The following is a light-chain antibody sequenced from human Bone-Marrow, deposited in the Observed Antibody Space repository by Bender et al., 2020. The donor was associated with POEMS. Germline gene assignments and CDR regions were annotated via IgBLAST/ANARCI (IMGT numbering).Light chain of an antibody. Sequence: QSALTQPASVSGSPGQSITISCTGSSTDIGSYNLISWYQQHPGKAPKLIIFEGSRRPSGISNRFSGSKSGNTATLTISGLQPEDEADFYCCSYAGRTSFVIFGGGTKLTVL. CDR3: CSYAGRTSFVI. CDR2: EGS. CDR1: STDIGSYNL. V-gene: IGLV2-23*01. J-gene: IGLJ2*01.